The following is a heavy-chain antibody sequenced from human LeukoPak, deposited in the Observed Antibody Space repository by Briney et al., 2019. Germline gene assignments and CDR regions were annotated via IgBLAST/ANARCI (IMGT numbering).Heavy chain of an antibody. D-gene: IGHD1-26*01. J-gene: IGHJ3*02. CDR2: IYYSGST. CDR3: ARDSGSPLEAFDI. V-gene: IGHV4-61*08. CDR1: GGSISSGDYY. Sequence: SETLSLTCTVSGGSISSGDYYWSWIRQPPGKGLEWIGYIYYSGSTNYNPSLKSRVTISVDTSKNQFSLKLSSVTAADTAVYYCARDSGSPLEAFDIWGRGTMVTVSS.